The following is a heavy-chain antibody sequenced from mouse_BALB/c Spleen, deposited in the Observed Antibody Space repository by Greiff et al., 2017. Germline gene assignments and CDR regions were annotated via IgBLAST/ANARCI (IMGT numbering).Heavy chain of an antibody. V-gene: IGHV5-6*02. Sequence: EVKVVESGGDLVKPGGSLKLSCAASGFTFTSYGMSWVRQTPDKRLEWVATISSGGSYTYYPDSVKGRFTISRDNAKNSLYLQMSSLKSEDTAMYYCARRYDEGFAYWGQGTLVTVSA. D-gene: IGHD2-12*01. CDR3: ARRYDEGFAY. J-gene: IGHJ3*01. CDR2: ISSGGSYT. CDR1: GFTFTSYG.